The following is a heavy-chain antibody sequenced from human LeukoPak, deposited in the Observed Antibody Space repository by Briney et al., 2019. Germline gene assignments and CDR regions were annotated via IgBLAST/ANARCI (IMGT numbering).Heavy chain of an antibody. CDR2: IIPIFGTA. J-gene: IGHJ4*02. CDR3: ARGGDDSRGYPYADLDY. D-gene: IGHD3-22*01. V-gene: IGHV1-69*13. CDR1: GGTFSSYA. Sequence: SVKVSCKASGGTFSSYAISWVRQAPGQGLEWMGGIIPIFGTANYAQKFQGRVTITADESTNTDYMELSSLRSEDTAVYYCARGGDDSRGYPYADLDYWGQGTLVTVSS.